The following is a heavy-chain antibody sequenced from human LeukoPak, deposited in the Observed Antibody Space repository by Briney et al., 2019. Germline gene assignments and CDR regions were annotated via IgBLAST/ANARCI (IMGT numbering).Heavy chain of an antibody. Sequence: GGSLRLSRSASGFILSSPPMMGLRQAPGKGLEWVSAISGSGGSTYYADPVKGRFTISRDNSKNTLDPQMNSLSAQAPAVQYCAKVEGDGRYYYDSSGSKEGDYWGQGTLVTVSS. CDR2: ISGSGGST. CDR1: GFILSSPP. D-gene: IGHD3-22*01. CDR3: AKVEGDGRYYYDSSGSKEGDY. V-gene: IGHV3-23*01. J-gene: IGHJ4*02.